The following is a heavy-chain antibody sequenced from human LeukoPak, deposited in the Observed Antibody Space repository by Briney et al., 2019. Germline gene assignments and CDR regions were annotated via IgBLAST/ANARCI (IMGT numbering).Heavy chain of an antibody. V-gene: IGHV3-21*01. J-gene: IGHJ4*02. Sequence: GGSLRLSCAASGFTFSTSAMNWVRQAPGKGLEWVSSISSSSSYIYYADSVKGRFTISRDNAKSSLYLQMNSLRAEDTAVYYCAREYMITVRTTYFIDYWGQGTLVTVSS. CDR1: GFTFSTSA. CDR2: ISSSSSYI. CDR3: AREYMITVRTTYFIDY. D-gene: IGHD3-16*01.